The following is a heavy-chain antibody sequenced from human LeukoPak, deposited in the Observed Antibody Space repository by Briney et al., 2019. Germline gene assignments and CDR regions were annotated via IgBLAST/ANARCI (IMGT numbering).Heavy chain of an antibody. J-gene: IGHJ4*02. Sequence: PGGSLRLSCAASGFTFSSYGMHWVRQAPGKGLEWVAVIWYDGSNEYYADSVKGRFTISRDNSKNTLYLQMNSLRAEDTAVYYCARDNTRLGFVDYWGQGTLVTVSS. CDR1: GFTFSSYG. V-gene: IGHV3-33*01. D-gene: IGHD2-2*02. CDR3: ARDNTRLGFVDY. CDR2: IWYDGSNE.